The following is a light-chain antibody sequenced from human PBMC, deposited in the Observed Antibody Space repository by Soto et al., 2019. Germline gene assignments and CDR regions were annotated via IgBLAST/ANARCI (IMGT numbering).Light chain of an antibody. CDR3: QQYNSYSWT. CDR2: DAS. Sequence: DLQMTQAPSTLSASVGDIVTITWRASQSISSWLAWYQQKPGKAPKLLIYDASSLESGVPSRFSGSGSGTEFTLTISSLQPDDFATYYCQQYNSYSWTFGQGTKVDIK. CDR1: QSISSW. J-gene: IGKJ1*01. V-gene: IGKV1-5*01.